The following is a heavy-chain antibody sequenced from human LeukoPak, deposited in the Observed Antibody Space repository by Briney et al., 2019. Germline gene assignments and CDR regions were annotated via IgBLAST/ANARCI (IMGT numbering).Heavy chain of an antibody. J-gene: IGHJ4*02. Sequence: PSETLSLTCAVYGGSFSGYYWSWIRQPPGKGLEWIGEINHSGSTNYNPSLKSRVTTSVDTSKNQFSLKLSSVTAADTAVYYCARGRGSYSLDYWGQGTLVTVSS. CDR2: INHSGST. V-gene: IGHV4-34*01. CDR3: ARGRGSYSLDY. CDR1: GGSFSGYY. D-gene: IGHD1-26*01.